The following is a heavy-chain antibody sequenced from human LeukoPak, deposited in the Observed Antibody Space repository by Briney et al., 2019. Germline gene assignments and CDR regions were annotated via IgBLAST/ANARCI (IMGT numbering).Heavy chain of an antibody. CDR1: GFTFSSYE. V-gene: IGHV3-48*03. Sequence: GGSLRLSCAASGFTFSSYEMNWVRQAPGKGLEWVSYTSSSGSTTYYADSMRGRFTISRDNAKNSLYLQMNSLRAEDTAVYYCARDDRTRDSSGYYYYYFDDWGQGTLVTVSS. CDR3: ARDDRTRDSSGYYYYYFDD. J-gene: IGHJ4*02. CDR2: TSSSGSTT. D-gene: IGHD3-22*01.